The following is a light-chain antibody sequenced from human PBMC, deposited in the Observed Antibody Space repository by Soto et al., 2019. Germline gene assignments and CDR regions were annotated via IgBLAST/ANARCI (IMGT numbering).Light chain of an antibody. V-gene: IGKV3-15*01. CDR2: GAS. Sequence: EIILTQSPGTLSLSPGERATLSCRASQSVSSNLAWYQQKPGKAPRLLIYGASTRATGIPARFSGSGSGTEFTLTISSLQSEDFAVYYCQQYNNWPITFGQGTRLEIK. CDR1: QSVSSN. J-gene: IGKJ5*01. CDR3: QQYNNWPIT.